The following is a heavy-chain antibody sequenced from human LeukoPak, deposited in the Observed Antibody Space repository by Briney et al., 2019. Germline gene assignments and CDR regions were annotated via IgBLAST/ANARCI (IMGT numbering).Heavy chain of an antibody. CDR3: ARGRDSGSHTYYFDY. CDR1: GYTFTDYY. CDR2: ISPKSGGT. J-gene: IGHJ4*02. D-gene: IGHD1-26*01. Sequence: ASVKVSCKASGYTFTDYYIHWVRQAPGQGLEWMAWISPKSGGTNYAQKFQGRVTMTRDTSINTAYMELSRLRSDDTAVYYCARGRDSGSHTYYFDYWGQGTLVTVSS. V-gene: IGHV1-2*02.